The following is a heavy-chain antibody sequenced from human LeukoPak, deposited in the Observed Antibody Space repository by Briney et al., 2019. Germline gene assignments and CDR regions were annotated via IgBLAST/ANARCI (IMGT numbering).Heavy chain of an antibody. J-gene: IGHJ3*02. D-gene: IGHD6-13*01. CDR1: GYSIRSGYC. CDR2: IYQSGRT. CDR3: ARDPSIAAFHAFDI. V-gene: IGHV4-38-2*02. Sequence: PSETLSLTCTVSGYSIRSGYCWGWVRQPPGKGLEWMGSIYQSGRTFYKPSLKSRVTISVQTSENQFSLKLSSVTAADTAVYYCARDPSIAAFHAFDIWGQGTMVTVSS.